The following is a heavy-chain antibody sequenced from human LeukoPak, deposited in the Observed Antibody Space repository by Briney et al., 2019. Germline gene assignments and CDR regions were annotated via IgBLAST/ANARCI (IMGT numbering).Heavy chain of an antibody. CDR1: GFTFSSHG. V-gene: IGHV3-30*18. J-gene: IGHJ4*02. Sequence: GGSLRLSCAASGFTFSSHGMHWVRQAPGKGLEWEAVISYDGSNKYYADSVKGRFTISRDNSKNTLYLQMNSLRAEDTAVYYCAKDHPVADYYDSSGLDYWGQGTLVTVSS. D-gene: IGHD3-22*01. CDR3: AKDHPVADYYDSSGLDY. CDR2: ISYDGSNK.